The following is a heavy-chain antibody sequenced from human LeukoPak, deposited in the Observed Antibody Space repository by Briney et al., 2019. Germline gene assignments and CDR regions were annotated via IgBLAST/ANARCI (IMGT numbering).Heavy chain of an antibody. CDR1: GFTFSNFG. CDR3: ARGPPACSTNCYGYLDY. Sequence: GRSLRLSCAASGFTFSNFGMHWVRQAPGKGLEWVAVIAYDGNLKYYADSVRGRFTISRDTSKNTLYLQMNSLRAEDTAVYYCARGPPACSTNCYGYLDYWGQGTLVTVSS. D-gene: IGHD2-2*01. CDR2: IAYDGNLK. J-gene: IGHJ4*02. V-gene: IGHV3-30*03.